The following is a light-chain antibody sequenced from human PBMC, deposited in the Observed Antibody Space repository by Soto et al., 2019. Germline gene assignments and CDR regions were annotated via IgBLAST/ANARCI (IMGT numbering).Light chain of an antibody. V-gene: IGKV3-15*01. J-gene: IGKJ2*01. CDR2: GAS. Sequence: EIVMTQSPATLSVSPGESATLPCRASQSVSSNLAWYQQKPGQAPRLLIYGASTRATGIPARFSGSGSGTDFTLTISSLQSEDSAVYYRQQYNNWPPYTFGQGTKLEIK. CDR3: QQYNNWPPYT. CDR1: QSVSSN.